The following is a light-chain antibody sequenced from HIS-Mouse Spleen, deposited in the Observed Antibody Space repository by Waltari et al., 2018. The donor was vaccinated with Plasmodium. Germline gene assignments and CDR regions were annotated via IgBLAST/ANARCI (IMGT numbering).Light chain of an antibody. CDR2: GAS. CDR3: QQYNNWSFT. J-gene: IGKJ3*01. Sequence: EIVMTQSPATLSVSPGESATLSCRASQSVSSNLAWYQQKPGQAPRLLIYGASTRATGIPARFSGSGSGTEFTLTISSLQSEDFAVYYCQQYNNWSFTFGPGTKVAIK. CDR1: QSVSSN. V-gene: IGKV3-15*01.